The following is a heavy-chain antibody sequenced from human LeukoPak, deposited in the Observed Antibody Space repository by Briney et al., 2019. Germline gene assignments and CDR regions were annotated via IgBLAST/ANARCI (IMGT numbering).Heavy chain of an antibody. J-gene: IGHJ4*02. Sequence: GRSLRLSCAASGFTFSSYAMHWVRQAPGKGLEWVAVISYDGSNKYYADSVKGRFTISRDNSKNTLYLQMNSLRAEDTAVYYCARDWGLVARLLDYWGQGTLVTVSS. CDR3: ARDWGLVARLLDY. D-gene: IGHD3-16*01. CDR1: GFTFSSYA. CDR2: ISYDGSNK. V-gene: IGHV3-30-3*01.